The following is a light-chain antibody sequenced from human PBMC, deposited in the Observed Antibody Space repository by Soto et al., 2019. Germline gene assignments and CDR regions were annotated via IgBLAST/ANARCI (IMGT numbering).Light chain of an antibody. Sequence: QSVLTQPASVSGSPGQSITIACSGTSSDVGGYNYVSWFQQHPGKAPKLLIYEVSNRPSGVSNRFSASKSGNTASLTISGIQAEDEATYYCRSYSSSSTLVFGTGSKVTVL. CDR2: EVS. J-gene: IGLJ1*01. CDR1: SSDVGGYNY. V-gene: IGLV2-14*01. CDR3: RSYSSSSTLV.